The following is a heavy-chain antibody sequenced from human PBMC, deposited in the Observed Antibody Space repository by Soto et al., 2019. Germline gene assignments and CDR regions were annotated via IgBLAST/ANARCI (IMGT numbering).Heavy chain of an antibody. Sequence: QVQLQQWGAGLLKPSETLSLTCAVYGGSFSGYYWSWIRQPPGKGLECIGEINHSGSTNYNPSLKSRVTISVDTSKNQFSLKLSSVTAADTAVYYCAREVRPYYDFWSGYYYFDYWGQGTLVTVSS. CDR2: INHSGST. V-gene: IGHV4-34*01. J-gene: IGHJ4*02. CDR1: GGSFSGYY. D-gene: IGHD3-3*01. CDR3: AREVRPYYDFWSGYYYFDY.